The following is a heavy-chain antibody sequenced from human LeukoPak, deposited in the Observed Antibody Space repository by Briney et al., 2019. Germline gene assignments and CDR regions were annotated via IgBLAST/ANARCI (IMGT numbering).Heavy chain of an antibody. Sequence: SETLSLTCTVSGGSISSYYWSWLRQPPGKGLEWIGYIYYSGSTNYNPSLKSRVTISVDTSKNQFSLKLSSVTAADTAVYYCARRRRNGDYGYWGQGTLVTVSS. J-gene: IGHJ4*02. D-gene: IGHD4-17*01. CDR3: ARRRRNGDYGY. CDR1: GGSISSYY. CDR2: IYYSGST. V-gene: IGHV4-59*01.